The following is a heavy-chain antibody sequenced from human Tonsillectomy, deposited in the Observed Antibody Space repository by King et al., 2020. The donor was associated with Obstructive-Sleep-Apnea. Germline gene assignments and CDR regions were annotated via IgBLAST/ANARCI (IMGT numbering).Heavy chain of an antibody. CDR1: GFTFSSYA. V-gene: IGHV3-30*04. CDR2: ISYDGSNK. D-gene: IGHD3-10*01. CDR3: ARGDLTGITMVRGVHIDY. Sequence: VQLVESGGGVVQPGRSLRLSCAASGFTFSSYAMHWVRQAPGKGLEWVAVISYDGSNKYYADSVKGRFTISRDNSKNTLYLQMNSLRAEDTAVYYCARGDLTGITMVRGVHIDYWGQGTLVTVSS. J-gene: IGHJ4*02.